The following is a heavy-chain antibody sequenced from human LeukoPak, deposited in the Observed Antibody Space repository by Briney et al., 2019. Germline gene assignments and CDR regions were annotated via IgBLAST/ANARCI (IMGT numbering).Heavy chain of an antibody. Sequence: GASVKVSCKASGYTFTTYDINWVRQAPAQGLEWMGWISAYNGNTNYAQKLQGRVTMTTDTSTSIAYMELRSLRSDDTAVYYCARGYCGSTSCFNFDYWGQGTLVTVSS. CDR2: ISAYNGNT. V-gene: IGHV1-18*01. CDR3: ARGYCGSTSCFNFDY. CDR1: GYTFTTYD. J-gene: IGHJ4*02. D-gene: IGHD2-2*01.